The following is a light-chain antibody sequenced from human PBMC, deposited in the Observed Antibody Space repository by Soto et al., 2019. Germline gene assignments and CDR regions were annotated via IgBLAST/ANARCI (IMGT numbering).Light chain of an antibody. J-gene: IGKJ4*01. CDR2: SAS. CDR3: QQYSDWPLT. V-gene: IGKV1-27*01. Sequence: DIQMTQSPSSLSASVGDRVTITCRASQDISVYLAWYQQKPGKVPKLLIYSASTLQSGVPSRFSGSGSGTDFTLTISSLQPEDVATYYCQQYSDWPLTFGGGTKVEIK. CDR1: QDISVY.